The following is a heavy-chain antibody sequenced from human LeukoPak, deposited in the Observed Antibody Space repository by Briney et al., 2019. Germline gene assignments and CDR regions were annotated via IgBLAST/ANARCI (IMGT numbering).Heavy chain of an antibody. CDR3: ARRGADISFDY. J-gene: IGHJ4*02. CDR1: GYSFTGYW. V-gene: IGHV5-51*01. CDR2: IYPGDSDT. Sequence: GESLQISCKGSGYSFTGYWIGWVRQLPGKGLEWMGIIYPGDSDTRYSPSFQGQVTISADKSISTAYLQWSSLKASDTAMYYCARRGADISFDYWGQGTLVTVSS.